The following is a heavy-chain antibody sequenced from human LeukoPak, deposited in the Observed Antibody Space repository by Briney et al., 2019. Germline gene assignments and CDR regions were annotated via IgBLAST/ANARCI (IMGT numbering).Heavy chain of an antibody. D-gene: IGHD3-10*01. V-gene: IGHV4-59*11. CDR3: VRDMLGYYYGSGNYGSFDT. J-gene: IGHJ5*02. CDR2: IYYSGIS. Sequence: SETLSLTCTVSGGSISNHYWTWIRQSPGKGLEWIGYIYYSGISDYNPSLRSRVTMSVDTSKNQFSLKLNSLTAADTAVYYCVRDMLGYYYGSGNYGSFDTWGQGTLVTVSS. CDR1: GGSISNHY.